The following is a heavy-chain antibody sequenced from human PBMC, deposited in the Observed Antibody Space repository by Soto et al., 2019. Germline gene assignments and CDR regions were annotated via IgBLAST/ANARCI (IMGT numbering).Heavy chain of an antibody. V-gene: IGHV3-73*02. J-gene: IGHJ3*02. D-gene: IGHD3-16*01. Sequence: EVQLVESGGDLVQPGGSLELSCAASGFAFSASAVHWVRQASGKGLEWVGRVRSKSDNVAPVYAASVKGRFTIPRDDSKNTAYLQMNGLKSEDTAVYFCAVVLPSNDVCHIWGQGTMVTVSS. CDR3: AVVLPSNDVCHI. CDR1: GFAFSASA. CDR2: VRSKSDNVAP.